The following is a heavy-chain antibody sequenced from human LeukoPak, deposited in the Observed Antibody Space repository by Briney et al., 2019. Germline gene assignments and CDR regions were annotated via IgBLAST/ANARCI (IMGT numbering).Heavy chain of an antibody. CDR2: MNPNSGNT. CDR3: ARGPWGNWAY. CDR1: GYTFTSCD. J-gene: IGHJ4*02. V-gene: IGHV1-8*03. D-gene: IGHD7-27*01. Sequence: ASVKVSCKASGYTFTSCDMNWVRQATGQGLEWVGWMNPNSGNTGYAQKFQGRVTITRNTSISTAYMELSSLRSVDTAVYYCARGPWGNWAYWGQGTLVTV.